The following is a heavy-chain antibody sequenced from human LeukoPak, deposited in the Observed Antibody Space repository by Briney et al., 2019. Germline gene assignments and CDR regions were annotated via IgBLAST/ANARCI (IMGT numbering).Heavy chain of an antibody. CDR1: GFTFSSHA. Sequence: GGSLRLSCAASGFTFSSHAMSWVRQAPGKGPAWVSGISPSGGATSYTDSVKGRFTISRDNAKNSLYLQMNSLRAEDTAVYYCARVASGWYRVDYWGQGTLVTVSS. CDR3: ARVASGWYRVDY. V-gene: IGHV3-23*01. CDR2: ISPSGGAT. D-gene: IGHD6-19*01. J-gene: IGHJ4*02.